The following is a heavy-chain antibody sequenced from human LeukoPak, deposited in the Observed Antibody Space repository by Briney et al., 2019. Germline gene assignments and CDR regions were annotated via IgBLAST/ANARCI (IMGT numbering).Heavy chain of an antibody. CDR2: ISGSGGTT. CDR3: AKDVLGYCSSTSCPQHFDH. V-gene: IGHV3-23*01. D-gene: IGHD2-2*01. J-gene: IGHJ4*02. CDR1: GFTFSTYA. Sequence: GGSLRLSCAASGFTFSTYAMSWVRQAPGKGLEWVSVISGSGGTTFYTDSVKGRFTISRDNSENTVYLQMNSLRAEDTAVYYCAKDVLGYCSSTSCPQHFDHWGQGTLVTVSS.